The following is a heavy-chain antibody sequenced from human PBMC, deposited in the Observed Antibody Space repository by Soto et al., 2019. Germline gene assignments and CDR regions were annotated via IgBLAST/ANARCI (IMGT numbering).Heavy chain of an antibody. J-gene: IGHJ6*03. CDR2: ISRSGGST. CDR1: GFTFSSYA. V-gene: IGHV3-23*01. CDR3: SRDSRKYYYYMYV. Sequence: GGSLRLSCAASGFTFSSYAMSWVRQAPGKGLEWVSDISRSGGSTYYADSVKGRFTISRDNSKNTLYLQMNSLRAEDTAVYYCSRDSRKYYYYMYVWGKGSTVPVSS.